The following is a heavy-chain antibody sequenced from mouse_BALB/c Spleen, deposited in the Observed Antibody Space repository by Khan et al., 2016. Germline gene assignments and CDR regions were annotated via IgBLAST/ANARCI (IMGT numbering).Heavy chain of an antibody. CDR2: ISYDGSN. CDR3: ARGGGNYANY. CDR1: GYSITSGYY. Sequence: EVQLVESGPGLVKPSQSLSLTCSVTGYSITSGYYWNWIRQFPGNKLEWMGYISYDGSNDYSPSLKNRISITRDTSKNKFFLKLNSVTTEDTATYYGARGGGNYANYWGQGTTLTVSS. V-gene: IGHV3-6*02. D-gene: IGHD2-1*01. J-gene: IGHJ2*01.